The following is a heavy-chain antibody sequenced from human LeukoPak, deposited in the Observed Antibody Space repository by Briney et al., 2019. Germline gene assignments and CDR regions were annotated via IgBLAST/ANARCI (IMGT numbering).Heavy chain of an antibody. CDR3: ARDSPGDYDILWGGVPLGFDY. CDR2: IYYSGST. Sequence: PSETLSLTCTVSGGSISSSSYYWGWIRQPPGKGVEWIGSIYYSGSTYYNPSLKSRVTISVDTSKNQFSLKLSSVTAADTAVYYCARDSPGDYDILWGGVPLGFDYWGQGTLVTVSS. CDR1: GGSISSSSYY. J-gene: IGHJ4*02. V-gene: IGHV4-39*07. D-gene: IGHD3-9*01.